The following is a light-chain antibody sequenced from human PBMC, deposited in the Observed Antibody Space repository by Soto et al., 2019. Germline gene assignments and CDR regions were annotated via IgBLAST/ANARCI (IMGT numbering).Light chain of an antibody. CDR3: QSYDSSNQGV. CDR1: SGSIASNY. Sequence: NFMLTQPHSVSESPGKTVTISCTRSSGSIASNYVQWYQQRPGSAPSTVIYEDEQRPSGVPDRFSGSIDSSSTSASLTISGLKTEDEADYYCQSYDSSNQGVFGGGTKLTVL. J-gene: IGLJ2*01. CDR2: EDE. V-gene: IGLV6-57*03.